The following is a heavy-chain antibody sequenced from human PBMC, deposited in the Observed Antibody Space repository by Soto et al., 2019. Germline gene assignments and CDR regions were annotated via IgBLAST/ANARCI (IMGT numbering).Heavy chain of an antibody. J-gene: IGHJ6*02. V-gene: IGHV3-49*03. D-gene: IGHD3-10*01. CDR2: IRSKAYGGTT. Sequence: HPGGSLRLSCTASGFTFGDYAMSWFRQAPGKGLEWVGFIRSKAYGGTTEYAASVKGRFTISRDDSKSIAYLQMNSLKTEDTAVYYCTRRGYGSGSYYNTDVWGQGTTVTVSS. CDR1: GFTFGDYA. CDR3: TRRGYGSGSYYNTDV.